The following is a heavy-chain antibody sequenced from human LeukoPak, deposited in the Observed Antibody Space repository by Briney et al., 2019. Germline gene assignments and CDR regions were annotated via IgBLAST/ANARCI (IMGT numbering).Heavy chain of an antibody. CDR2: IGHDGTTT. V-gene: IGHV3-48*03. J-gene: IGHJ4*02. CDR1: GFTFGTYE. D-gene: IGHD1-26*01. Sequence: GGSLRLSCVGSGFTFGTYEMGWVRQAPGKGLEWISYIGHDGTTTYYADSVKGRFTVSRDNAKDSLFLQMDSLRVEDTAIYFCAKDISGGATPFDYWGQGTLVTVSS. CDR3: AKDISGGATPFDY.